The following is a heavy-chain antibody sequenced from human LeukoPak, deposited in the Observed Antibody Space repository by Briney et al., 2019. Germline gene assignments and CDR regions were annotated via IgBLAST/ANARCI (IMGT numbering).Heavy chain of an antibody. CDR2: INSDGSTT. V-gene: IGHV3-74*01. CDR1: GFTFSSHW. D-gene: IGHD3-22*01. Sequence: PGGSLRLSCAASGFTFSSHWMHWVRQAPGEGLVRVSRINSDGSTTSYADSVKGRFTISRDNAKNTLYLQMNSLRAEDTAVYYCARVMYYYHSSGSIAVYYFDYWGQGTLVTVSS. CDR3: ARVMYYYHSSGSIAVYYFDY. J-gene: IGHJ4*02.